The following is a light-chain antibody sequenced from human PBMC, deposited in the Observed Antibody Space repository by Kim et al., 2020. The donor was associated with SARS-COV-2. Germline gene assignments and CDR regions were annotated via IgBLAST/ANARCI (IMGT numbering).Light chain of an antibody. J-gene: IGKJ4*01. CDR1: QSVTSTY. V-gene: IGKV3-20*01. Sequence: SPGERATLSGRASQSVTSTYLAWYQQKPGQAPRLLIYGASSRATGIPDRFSGGGSGTEFTLTVSRLEPEDSAVYYCQQYGTSLVTFGGGTKVDIK. CDR2: GAS. CDR3: QQYGTSLVT.